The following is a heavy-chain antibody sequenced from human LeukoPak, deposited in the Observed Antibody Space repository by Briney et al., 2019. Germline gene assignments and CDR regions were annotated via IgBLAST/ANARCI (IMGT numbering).Heavy chain of an antibody. CDR3: AKDPRNILTGDYDDFDI. V-gene: IGHV1-18*01. Sequence: ASVKVSCKASGYTFTSYGISWVRQAPGQGLEWMGILNPTYDIPIYAQKFEGRVTMTRDMSMSTVYMELSSLTSDDTAVYFCAKDPRNILTGDYDDFDIWGQGTMVIVSS. J-gene: IGHJ3*02. CDR2: LNPTYDIP. CDR1: GYTFTSYG. D-gene: IGHD3-9*01.